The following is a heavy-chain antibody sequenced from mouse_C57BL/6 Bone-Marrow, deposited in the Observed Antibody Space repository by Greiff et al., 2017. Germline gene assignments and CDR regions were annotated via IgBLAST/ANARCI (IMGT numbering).Heavy chain of an antibody. CDR3: ALLLRYPYWYFDV. D-gene: IGHD1-1*01. J-gene: IGHJ1*03. CDR1: GFNIKNTY. CDR2: IDPANGNT. V-gene: IGHV14-3*01. Sequence: VQLQQSVAELVRPGASVKLSCTASGFNIKNTYMHWVKQRPEPGLEWIGRIDPANGNTKYAPKCQGKATITADTSSNTAYLQLSSLTSADTAIYYCALLLRYPYWYFDVWGTGTTVTVSS.